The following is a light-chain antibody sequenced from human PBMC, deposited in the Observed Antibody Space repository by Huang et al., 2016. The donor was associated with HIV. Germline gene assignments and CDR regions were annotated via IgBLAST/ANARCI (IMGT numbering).Light chain of an antibody. CDR3: QQHNTWPPCT. Sequence: VLTQSPATLSVSPGESATLSCRSSQSISSYLAGYHQKPGQAPRLLSYGATTRSTGLPARFGGGGCETEFTLTISSLQSEDFAVYYYQQHNTWPPCTFDPGTRVEIK. CDR2: GAT. V-gene: IGKV3-15*01. CDR1: QSISSY. J-gene: IGKJ1*01.